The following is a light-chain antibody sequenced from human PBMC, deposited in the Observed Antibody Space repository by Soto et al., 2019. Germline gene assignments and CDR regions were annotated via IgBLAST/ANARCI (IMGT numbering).Light chain of an antibody. CDR1: QSVSSSY. CDR2: GAS. V-gene: IGKV3-20*01. Sequence: EIVLTQSPGTLSLSPGERATLSCRASQSVSSSYLAWYQQKPGQAPRLLIYGASSRATGIPDRFSGSGSGTDFTLPISTLAPEDFAVYYCHQYGSSPGTFGQGTKLQIK. CDR3: HQYGSSPGT. J-gene: IGKJ1*01.